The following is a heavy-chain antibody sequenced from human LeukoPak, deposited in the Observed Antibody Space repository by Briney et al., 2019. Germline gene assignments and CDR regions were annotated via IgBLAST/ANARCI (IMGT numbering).Heavy chain of an antibody. J-gene: IGHJ4*02. CDR1: GYIYTSYW. Sequence: GESLKISCNSSGYIYTSYWIGWVRQMPGKGLEWMGIIYPGDSDTRYSPSFQGQVTISADKSISTAYLQWSSLKASDTAMYYCARLKLVVPQWVGHYWGQGTLVTVSS. CDR3: ARLKLVVPQWVGHY. V-gene: IGHV5-51*01. CDR2: IYPGDSDT. D-gene: IGHD2-15*01.